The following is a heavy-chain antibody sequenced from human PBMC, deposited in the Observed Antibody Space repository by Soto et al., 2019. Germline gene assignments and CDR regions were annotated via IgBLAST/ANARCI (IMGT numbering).Heavy chain of an antibody. V-gene: IGHV6-1*01. D-gene: IGHD3-16*02. CDR2: TYYRSKWYN. J-gene: IGHJ5*02. CDR3: ARGLDYVWGSYRYSKENWFDP. Sequence: SPTLSLTFPISGDSVSSNSAAWNWIRPSPSRGLEWLGRTYYRSKWYNDYAVSVKSRITINPDTSKNQFSLQLNSVTPEDTAVYYCARGLDYVWGSYRYSKENWFDPWGQGTLVTVSS. CDR1: GDSVSSNSAA.